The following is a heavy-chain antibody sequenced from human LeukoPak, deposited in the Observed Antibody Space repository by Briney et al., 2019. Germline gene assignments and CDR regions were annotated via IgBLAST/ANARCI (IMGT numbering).Heavy chain of an antibody. CDR2: IKPNSGGT. Sequence: ASVKVSCKASGYTFTGYYMHWVRQAPGQGLEWMGWIKPNSGGTNYAQKFQGWVTMTRDTSISTAYTELSRLRSDDTAVYYCARDYSSGWSLGGNWFDPWGQGTLVTVSS. CDR3: ARDYSSGWSLGGNWFDP. CDR1: GYTFTGYY. V-gene: IGHV1-2*04. J-gene: IGHJ5*02. D-gene: IGHD6-19*01.